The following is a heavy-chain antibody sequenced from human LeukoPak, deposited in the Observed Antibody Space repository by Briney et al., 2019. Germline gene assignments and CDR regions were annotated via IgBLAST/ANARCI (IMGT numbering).Heavy chain of an antibody. CDR2: ISSSSSYI. CDR1: GFTFSGYS. Sequence: GGSLRLSCAASGFTFSGYSMNWVRQAPGKGLEWVSSISSSSSYIYYADSVKGRFTISRDNSKNTLYLQMNSLRAEDTAVYYCASPYYDFWSGYYKWGQGTLVTVSS. CDR3: ASPYYDFWSGYYK. V-gene: IGHV3-21*04. D-gene: IGHD3-3*01. J-gene: IGHJ4*02.